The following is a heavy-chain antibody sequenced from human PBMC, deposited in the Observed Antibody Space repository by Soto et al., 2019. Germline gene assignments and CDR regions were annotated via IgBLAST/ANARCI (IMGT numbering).Heavy chain of an antibody. CDR2: IRDKANNYAT. J-gene: IGHJ4*02. D-gene: IGHD3-3*01. CDR3: THDFWSSQSASY. V-gene: IGHV3-73*01. CDR1: GFAFSGSG. Sequence: PGGSMRLSFAASGFAFSGSGIDGVRQAPGKGLEWVGRIRDKANNYATAYAASMKGRFTVSRDDSMNTAYLQMDSLKTEDTAVYYCTHDFWSSQSASYWGQGTLVTVSS.